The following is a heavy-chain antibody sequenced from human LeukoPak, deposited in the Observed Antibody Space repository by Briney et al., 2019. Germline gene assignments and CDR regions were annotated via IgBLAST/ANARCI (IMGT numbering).Heavy chain of an antibody. CDR1: GGSFSGYY. D-gene: IGHD2/OR15-2a*01. J-gene: IGHJ3*02. Sequence: TSETLSLTCAVYGGSFSGYYWSWIRQPPGKGLEWIGEINHSGSTNYNPSLKSRVTISVDTSKNQFSMKLSSVTAADAAVYFCAREWTTWGAFDIWGQGTMVTVSS. V-gene: IGHV4-34*01. CDR3: AREWTTWGAFDI. CDR2: INHSGST.